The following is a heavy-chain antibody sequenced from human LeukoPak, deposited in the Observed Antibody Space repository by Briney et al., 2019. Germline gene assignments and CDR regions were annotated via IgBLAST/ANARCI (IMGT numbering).Heavy chain of an antibody. CDR3: ARQQLVDPRIDY. CDR1: GGSISSSTYY. CDR2: IYYSGST. Sequence: SETLSLTCTVSGGSISSSTYYWGWVRQPPGKGLEWIGSIYYSGSTYHNPSLKSRVTISVDTSKNQFSLRLSSVTAADTAVYYCARQQLVDPRIDYWGQGTLVTASS. J-gene: IGHJ4*02. D-gene: IGHD6-13*01. V-gene: IGHV4-39*07.